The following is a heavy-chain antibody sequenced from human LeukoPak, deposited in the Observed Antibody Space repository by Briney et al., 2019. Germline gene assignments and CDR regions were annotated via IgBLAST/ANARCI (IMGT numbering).Heavy chain of an antibody. CDR1: GFTFSDYY. J-gene: IGHJ3*02. V-gene: IGHV3-7*01. D-gene: IGHD5-18*01. Sequence: GGSLRLSCAASGFTFSDYYMSWIRQAPGKGLEWVANIKQDGSEKYYVDSVKGRFTISRDNAKNSLYLQMNSLRAEDTAVYYCARDRYSYGLDAFDIWGQGTMVTVSS. CDR3: ARDRYSYGLDAFDI. CDR2: IKQDGSEK.